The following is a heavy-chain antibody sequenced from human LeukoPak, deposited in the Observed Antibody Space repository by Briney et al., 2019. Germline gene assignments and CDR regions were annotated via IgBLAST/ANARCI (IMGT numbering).Heavy chain of an antibody. CDR2: ISGSGGST. CDR3: AKGSLGYCSGGSCY. Sequence: PGGSLRLSCAASGFTFSSYAMSWVRQAPGKGLEWVSAISGSGGSTYYADSVKGRFTISRDNSKNTLHLQMNSLRAEDTAVYYCAKGSLGYCSGGSCYWGQGTLVTVSS. CDR1: GFTFSSYA. V-gene: IGHV3-23*01. J-gene: IGHJ4*02. D-gene: IGHD2-15*01.